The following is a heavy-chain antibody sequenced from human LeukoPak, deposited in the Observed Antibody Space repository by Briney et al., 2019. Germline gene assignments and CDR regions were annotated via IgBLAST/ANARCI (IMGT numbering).Heavy chain of an antibody. CDR1: GFTFNNAW. J-gene: IGHJ4*02. Sequence: GGSLRLSCAASGFTFNNAWMSWVRQAPGKGLEWVGRIKSRTDGGTTDYGAPVKGRFTISRDDSKNTLYLQMNSLRAEDTAVYYCARVRQWELLWDYWGQGTLVTVSS. CDR3: ARVRQWELLWDY. CDR2: IKSRTDGGTT. V-gene: IGHV3-15*01. D-gene: IGHD1-26*01.